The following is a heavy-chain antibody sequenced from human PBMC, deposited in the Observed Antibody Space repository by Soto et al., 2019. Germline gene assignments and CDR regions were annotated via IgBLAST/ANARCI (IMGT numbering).Heavy chain of an antibody. V-gene: IGHV4-4*02. Sequence: PSETLSLTCTVSGDSISSGDYYWSWVRQPPGKGLEWIGEIYHSGSTNYNPSLKSRVTISVDKSKNQFSLKLSSVTAADTAVYYCASVRGGYYYAMDVWGQGTTVTVS. D-gene: IGHD3-10*02. J-gene: IGHJ6*02. CDR1: GDSISSGDYY. CDR2: IYHSGST. CDR3: ASVRGGYYYAMDV.